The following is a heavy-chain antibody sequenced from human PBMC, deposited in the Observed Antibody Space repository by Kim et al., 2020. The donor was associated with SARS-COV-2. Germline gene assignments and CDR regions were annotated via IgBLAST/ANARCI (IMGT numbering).Heavy chain of an antibody. CDR2: IYNDGIST. V-gene: IGHV3-74*01. CDR1: GFAFSGHW. Sequence: GGSLRLSCAASGFAFSGHWIHWVRQDPGKGLMWVSGIYNDGISTKYMDSVKGRFTISRDNAKNTAYLQINSLRVEDTAMYFCARDNQGYFDRWGQGTLLTVSS. J-gene: IGHJ4*02. CDR3: ARDNQGYFDR.